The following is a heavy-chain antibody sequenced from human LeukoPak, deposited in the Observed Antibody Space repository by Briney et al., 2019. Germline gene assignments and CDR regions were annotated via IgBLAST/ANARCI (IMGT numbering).Heavy chain of an antibody. J-gene: IGHJ3*02. CDR1: GFTFSSNY. Sequence: GGSLRLSCAASGFTFSSNYMSWVRQAPGKGLEWVSVIYSGGSTYYADSVKGRFTISRDNSKNTLYLQMNSLGAEDTAVYYCARVRPNYYDSSDAFDIWGQGTMVTVSS. CDR2: IYSGGST. V-gene: IGHV3-53*01. D-gene: IGHD3-22*01. CDR3: ARVRPNYYDSSDAFDI.